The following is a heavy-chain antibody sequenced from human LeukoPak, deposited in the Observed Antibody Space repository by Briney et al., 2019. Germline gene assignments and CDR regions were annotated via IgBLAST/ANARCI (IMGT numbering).Heavy chain of an antibody. CDR1: GGSISSGGYY. CDR3: ARAPGTNFDY. J-gene: IGHJ4*02. V-gene: IGHV4-30-2*01. CDR2: IYHSGST. Sequence: PSETLSLTCTVSGGSISSGGYYWSWIRQPPGKSLEWIGYIYHSGSTYYNPSLKSRVTISVDRSKNQFSLKLSSVTAADTAVYYCARAPGTNFDYWGQGTLVTVSS.